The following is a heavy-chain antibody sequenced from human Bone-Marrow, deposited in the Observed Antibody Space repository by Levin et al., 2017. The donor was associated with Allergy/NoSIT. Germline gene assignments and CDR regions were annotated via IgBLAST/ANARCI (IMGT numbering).Heavy chain of an antibody. CDR1: GYSFTNYW. D-gene: IGHD5-24*01. Sequence: GGSLRLSCKGSGYSFTNYWIGWVRQMPGKGLEWMGIIYPGDSDTTYSPSFEGQVTISADKSITTAYLQWSSLQASDSAIYYCARQGDGYNEGGVLAYWGQGTLVTVSS. V-gene: IGHV5-51*01. CDR2: IYPGDSDT. CDR3: ARQGDGYNEGGVLAY. J-gene: IGHJ4*02.